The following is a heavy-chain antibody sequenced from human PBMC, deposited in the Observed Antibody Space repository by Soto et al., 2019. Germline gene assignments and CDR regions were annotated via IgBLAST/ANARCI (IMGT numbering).Heavy chain of an antibody. D-gene: IGHD1-26*01. CDR3: ARGSAVVGASYVFER. CDR1: GYSFPSHG. J-gene: IGHJ3*02. Sequence: QAQLVQSGAEVQNPGASVKVSCKASGYSFPSHGINWVRQAPGQGLEWMGWVSPYNGNTNYAQNHQGRVTMTTDTSTSTAYMELRSQRYSDTAVYYCARGSAVVGASYVFERWGQGTMVTVSS. CDR2: VSPYNGNT. V-gene: IGHV1-18*01.